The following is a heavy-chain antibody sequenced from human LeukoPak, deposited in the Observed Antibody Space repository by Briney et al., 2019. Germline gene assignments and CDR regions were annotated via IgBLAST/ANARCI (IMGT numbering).Heavy chain of an antibody. Sequence: PSETPSLTCTVSGGSTSSSSYYWGWIRQPPGKGLEWIGSIYYSGSTYYNPSLKSRVTISVDTSKNQFSLKLSSVTAADTAVYYCARQAPYDFAEAFDIWGQGTMVTVSS. D-gene: IGHD3-3*01. CDR1: GGSTSSSSYY. CDR2: IYYSGST. J-gene: IGHJ3*02. V-gene: IGHV4-39*01. CDR3: ARQAPYDFAEAFDI.